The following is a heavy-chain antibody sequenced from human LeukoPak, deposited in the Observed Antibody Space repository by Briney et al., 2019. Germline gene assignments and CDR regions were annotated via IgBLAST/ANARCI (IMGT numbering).Heavy chain of an antibody. V-gene: IGHV4-34*01. CDR1: GGSFSGYY. D-gene: IGHD6-19*01. CDR3: ASPIAVAAP. J-gene: IGHJ5*02. Sequence: PSETLSLTCAVCGGSFSGYYWSWIRQPPGKGLEWIGEINHSGSTNYNPSLKSRVTISVDTSKNQFSLKLSSVTAADTAVYYCASPIAVAAPWGQGTLVTVSS. CDR2: INHSGST.